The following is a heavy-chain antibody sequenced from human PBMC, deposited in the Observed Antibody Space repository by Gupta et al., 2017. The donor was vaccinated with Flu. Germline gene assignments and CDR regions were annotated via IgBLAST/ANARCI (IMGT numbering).Heavy chain of an antibody. V-gene: IGHV3-15*01. CDR3: TTDDPQWHLR. D-gene: IGHD6-19*01. CDR2: IKSKTDGETT. J-gene: IGHJ3*01. Sequence: VRQAPGKGLEWIGRIKSKTDGETTDYAAPLRGRFSITRDDSKHTVYLQMNSLRADDTAVYYCTTDDPQWHLRWGQGTMVTVS.